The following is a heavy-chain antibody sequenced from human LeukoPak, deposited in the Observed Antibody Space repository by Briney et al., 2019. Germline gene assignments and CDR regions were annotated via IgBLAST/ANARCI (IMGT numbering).Heavy chain of an antibody. CDR3: ARDVVATVH. CDR1: GFSVSSWY. V-gene: IGHV3-53*01. Sequence: PGGSLRLSCAASGFSVSSWYMAWVRQAPGKGLDWVSTLYPRGDTYYADSVKGRFIISRDNAKNSLYLQMNSLRAEDTAVYYCARDVVATVHWGQGTLVTVSS. D-gene: IGHD5-12*01. CDR2: LYPRGDT. J-gene: IGHJ4*02.